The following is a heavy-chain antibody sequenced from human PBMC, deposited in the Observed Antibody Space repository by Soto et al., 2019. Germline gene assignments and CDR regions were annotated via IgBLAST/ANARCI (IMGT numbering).Heavy chain of an antibody. CDR2: IYYSGST. D-gene: IGHD2-15*01. CDR1: GGSISSSSYY. Sequence: PSETLSLTCTVSGGSISSSSYYWGWIRQPPGKGLEWIGSIYYSGSTYYNPSLKSRVTISVDTSKNQFSLKLSSVTAADTAVYYCARHFFHWCSGGSCYRYYFDYWGQGTLVTVSS. CDR3: ARHFFHWCSGGSCYRYYFDY. J-gene: IGHJ4*02. V-gene: IGHV4-39*01.